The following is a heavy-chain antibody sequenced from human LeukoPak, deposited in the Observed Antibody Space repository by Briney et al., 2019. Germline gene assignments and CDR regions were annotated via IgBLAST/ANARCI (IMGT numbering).Heavy chain of an antibody. CDR3: AGYSNPGGY. V-gene: IGHV3-48*01. J-gene: IGHJ4*02. CDR2: ISSSSSTI. Sequence: GGSLRLSCAASGFTFSSYSMNWVRQAPGKGLEWVSYISSSSSTIYYADSVKGRFTISRDNAKNSLYLQMNSLRAEDTAVYYCAGYSNPGGYWGQGTLVTVSS. CDR1: GFTFSSYS. D-gene: IGHD4-11*01.